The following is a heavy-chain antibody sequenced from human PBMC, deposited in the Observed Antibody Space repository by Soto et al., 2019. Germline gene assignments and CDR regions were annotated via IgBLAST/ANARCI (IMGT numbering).Heavy chain of an antibody. Sequence: ASVKVSCKASGYTFTSYYMHWVRQAPGQGLEWMGITNPSGGSTSYEQNFQGRATMTRDTSTSTDYMELSSLRSEDTAVYYCARNSAAMVKARNWFDPWGQGTLVTVSS. CDR3: ARNSAAMVKARNWFDP. CDR2: TNPSGGST. J-gene: IGHJ5*02. V-gene: IGHV1-46*01. CDR1: GYTFTSYY. D-gene: IGHD5-18*01.